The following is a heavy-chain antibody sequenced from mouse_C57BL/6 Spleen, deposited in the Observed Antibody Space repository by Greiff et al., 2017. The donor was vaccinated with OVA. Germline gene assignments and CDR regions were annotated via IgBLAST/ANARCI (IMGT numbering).Heavy chain of an antibody. J-gene: IGHJ1*03. D-gene: IGHD2-12*01. CDR2: IDPSDSYT. V-gene: IGHV1-59*01. CDR1: GYTFTSYW. CDR3: AKNSYEYFDV. Sequence: VQLQQPGAELVRPGTSVKLSCKASGYTFTSYWMHWVKQRPGQGLEWIGVIDPSDSYTNSNQKFKGKATLTVDTSSSTAYMQLSSLTSEDSAVYYCAKNSYEYFDVWGTGTTVTVSS.